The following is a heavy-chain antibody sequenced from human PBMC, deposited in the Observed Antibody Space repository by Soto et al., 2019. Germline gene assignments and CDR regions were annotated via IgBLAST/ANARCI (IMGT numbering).Heavy chain of an antibody. CDR1: GYTLTELS. V-gene: IGHV1-24*01. J-gene: IGHJ5*02. Sequence: ASVKVSCKVSGYTLTELSIHWVRQARGKGLEWMGGFDPEDGETIYAQKFQGRVTMTEDTSTDTAYMELSSLRSEDTAVYYCATIVVVPAARTDWFDPWGQGTLVTVSS. CDR3: ATIVVVPAARTDWFDP. D-gene: IGHD2-2*01. CDR2: FDPEDGET.